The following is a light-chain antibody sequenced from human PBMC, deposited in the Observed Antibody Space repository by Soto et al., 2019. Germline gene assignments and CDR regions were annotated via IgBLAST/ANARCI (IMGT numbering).Light chain of an antibody. V-gene: IGKV1-17*01. Sequence: DIQMTQSPSSLSASVGDRVTITCRASQGFRNDLSWYQQKPGQAPKRLIYAASSLQGGVPYRFSGSGSGTEFTLTITSLQPEDFATYYCQLYKSSLWTFGQGTKVDIK. J-gene: IGKJ1*01. CDR2: AAS. CDR1: QGFRND. CDR3: QLYKSSLWT.